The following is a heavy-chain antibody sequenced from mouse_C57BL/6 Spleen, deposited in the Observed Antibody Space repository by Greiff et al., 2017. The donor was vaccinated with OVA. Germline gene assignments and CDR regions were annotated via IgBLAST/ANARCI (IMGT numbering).Heavy chain of an antibody. V-gene: IGHV1-82*01. CDR1: GYAFSSSW. CDR2: IYPGDGDT. Sequence: VQLQQSGPELVKPGASVKISCKASGYAFSSSWMNWVKQRPGKGLEWIGRIYPGDGDTNYNGKFKGKATLTADKSSSTAYMQLSSLTSEDSAVYFCARRTTVGYFDVWGTGTTVTVS. CDR3: ARRTTVGYFDV. D-gene: IGHD1-1*01. J-gene: IGHJ1*03.